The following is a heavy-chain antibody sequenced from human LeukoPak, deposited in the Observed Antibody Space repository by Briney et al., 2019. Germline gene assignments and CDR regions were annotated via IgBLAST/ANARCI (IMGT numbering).Heavy chain of an antibody. Sequence: SSVKVSCKASGGTFSSYAISWVRQAPGQGLEWMGGIIPIFGTANYAQKFQGRVTITADKSTSTAYMELSSLRSEDTAVYYCASRTTVTTYYYYGMDVWGKGTTVTVSS. CDR3: ASRTTVTTYYYYGMDV. D-gene: IGHD4-17*01. CDR2: IIPIFGTA. J-gene: IGHJ6*04. V-gene: IGHV1-69*06. CDR1: GGTFSSYA.